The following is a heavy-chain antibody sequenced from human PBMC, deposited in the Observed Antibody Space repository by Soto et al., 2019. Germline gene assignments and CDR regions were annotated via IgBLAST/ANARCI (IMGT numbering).Heavy chain of an antibody. V-gene: IGHV2-70*04. Sequence: SGPTLVNPTQTLTLTCTFSGFSLSTSGMRVSWIRQPPGTALEWLARIDWDDDKFYSTSLKTRLTISKDTSKNQVVLTMTNMDPVDTATYYCARNGATVVNAFDIWGQGTMVTVSS. D-gene: IGHD4-17*01. J-gene: IGHJ3*02. CDR3: ARNGATVVNAFDI. CDR2: IDWDDDK. CDR1: GFSLSTSGMR.